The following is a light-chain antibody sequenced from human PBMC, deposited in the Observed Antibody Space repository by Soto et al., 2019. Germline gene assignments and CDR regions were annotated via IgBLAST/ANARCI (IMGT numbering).Light chain of an antibody. CDR2: DVT. Sequence: QSALTQPDSVSASLGESITISCTGTNTDIGGYNYVSWYQQHPGKAPKLVIYDVTSRPSGIPNRFSGSKSGFTASLTISGRQAEDDAHYFCSSYRAYRTLEVFGSGTKLTVL. CDR1: NTDIGGYNY. J-gene: IGLJ1*01. CDR3: SSYRAYRTLEV. V-gene: IGLV2-14*03.